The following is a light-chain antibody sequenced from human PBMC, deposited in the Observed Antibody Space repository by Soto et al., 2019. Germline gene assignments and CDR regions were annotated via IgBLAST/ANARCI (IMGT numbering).Light chain of an antibody. J-gene: IGKJ2*01. Sequence: DIRMTQSPSSLSASVGDRVTITCRASQTISRSLHWYEQRAGKAPKLLIYDTSKLQSGVPSRFSGSGSWTDFTLTISSLQPEDFATYYCQQSYSTPNTFGQGTKLEIK. CDR2: DTS. V-gene: IGKV1-39*01. CDR3: QQSYSTPNT. CDR1: QTISRS.